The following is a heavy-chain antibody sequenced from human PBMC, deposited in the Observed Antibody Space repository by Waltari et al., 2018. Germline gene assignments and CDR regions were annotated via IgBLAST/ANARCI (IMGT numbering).Heavy chain of an antibody. Sequence: QVQLQESGPGLVKPSQTLSLTCTVSGGSISSGSYYWSWIRQPAGKGLEWIGRIYTSGGTNYNPSLKGRITISVSTSKIQFSLKLSSVTAADTAVYYCARTGADSSGYGDYWGQGTLVTVSS. V-gene: IGHV4-61*02. D-gene: IGHD3-22*01. J-gene: IGHJ4*02. CDR1: GGSISSGSYY. CDR2: IYTSGGT. CDR3: ARTGADSSGYGDY.